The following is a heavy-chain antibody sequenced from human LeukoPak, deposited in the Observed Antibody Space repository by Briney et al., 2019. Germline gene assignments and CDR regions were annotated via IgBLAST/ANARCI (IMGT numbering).Heavy chain of an antibody. CDR1: GGSISSGDYY. D-gene: IGHD4-17*01. Sequence: SETLSLTCTVSGGSISSGDYYWSWIRQPPGKGLEWIGYIYYSGSTFYNPSLKSRITISIDTSKNQFSLKLSSVTAADTAVYYCAREPTTNDYWGQGTPVTVSS. V-gene: IGHV4-30-4*01. CDR2: IYYSGST. CDR3: AREPTTNDY. J-gene: IGHJ4*02.